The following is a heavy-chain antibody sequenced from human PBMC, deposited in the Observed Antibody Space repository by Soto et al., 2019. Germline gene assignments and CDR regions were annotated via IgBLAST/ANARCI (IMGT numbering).Heavy chain of an antibody. V-gene: IGHV4-31*03. CDR1: GGSISSGGYY. CDR2: IYYSGST. CDR3: ARSSARVERGYSYGCLDY. D-gene: IGHD5-18*01. Sequence: QVQLQESGPGLVKPSQTLSLTCTVSGGSISSGGYYWSWIRQHPGKGLEWIGYIYYSGSTYYNPSLKSRVTISVDTSKNQFSLKLSSVTAADTAVYYCARSSARVERGYSYGCLDYWGQGTLVTVSS. J-gene: IGHJ4*02.